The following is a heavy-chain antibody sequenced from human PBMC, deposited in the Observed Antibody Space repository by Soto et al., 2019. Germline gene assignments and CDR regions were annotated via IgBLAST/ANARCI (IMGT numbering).Heavy chain of an antibody. CDR1: GGSISSSSYY. D-gene: IGHD3-22*01. CDR2: IYYSGST. CDR3: ARPAQPRHDSSGYYFPFDY. V-gene: IGHV4-39*01. Sequence: PSETLSLTCTVSGGSISSSSYYWGWIRQPPGKGLEWIGSIYYSGSTYYNPSLKSRVTISVDTSKNQFSLKLSSVTAADTAVYYCARPAQPRHDSSGYYFPFDYWGQGTLVTVSS. J-gene: IGHJ4*02.